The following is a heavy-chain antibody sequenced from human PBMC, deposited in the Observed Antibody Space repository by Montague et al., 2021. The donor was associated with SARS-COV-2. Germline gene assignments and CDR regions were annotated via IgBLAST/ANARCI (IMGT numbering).Heavy chain of an antibody. V-gene: IGHV4-34*01. CDR1: GGSFNNYY. CDR3: ARGQRQRFSVFRLLAGGHELKHYALDV. Sequence: SETLSLTCAVYGGSFNNYYWTWIRQAPGKGLEWIGEIDQGGATNYSPSLRSRLTLSVDTSQNQFSLKLRSVTAADTAVYFCARGQRQRFSVFRLLAGGHELKHYALDVWGLGITVTVS. J-gene: IGHJ6*02. D-gene: IGHD2-21*01. CDR2: IDQGGAT.